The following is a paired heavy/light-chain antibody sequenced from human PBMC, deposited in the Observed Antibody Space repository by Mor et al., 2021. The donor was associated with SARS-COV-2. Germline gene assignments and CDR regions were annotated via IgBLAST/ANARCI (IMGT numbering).Light chain of an antibody. CDR1: SSNIGAGYD. J-gene: IGLJ3*02. Sequence: QSVLTQPPSVSGAPGQRVTISCTGGSSNIGAGYDVHWYQFIPGTAPKLVIYGDTNRPSGVPDRFSGSKSGTSASLAITGLQAEDEADYYCQSYDSGLSAWVFGGGTELTVL. CDR3: QSYDSGLSAWV. V-gene: IGLV1-40*01. CDR2: GDT.
Heavy chain of an antibody. J-gene: IGHJ5*02. Sequence: QVQLVQSGPEVKKPGASVNVSCKASGYTFSDYYIQWVRQAPGQGLEWMGWINSHSGGTNYAQKFQGRVTMTRDTSINTAYMELSSLKSDDTAVYYCARLVVRGITSNWFDPWGQGTLVTVSS. CDR3: ARLVVRGITSNWFDP. D-gene: IGHD3-10*01. V-gene: IGHV1-2*02. CDR1: GYTFSDYY. CDR2: INSHSGGT.